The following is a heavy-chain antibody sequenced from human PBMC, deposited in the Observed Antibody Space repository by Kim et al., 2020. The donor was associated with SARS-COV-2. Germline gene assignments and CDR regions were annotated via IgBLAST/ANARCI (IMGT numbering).Heavy chain of an antibody. CDR3: ARHSSSLTVDY. V-gene: IGHV5-51*01. J-gene: IGHJ4*02. CDR2: T. D-gene: IGHD6-13*01. Sequence: TRYSPSFQGQVTISADKSISTAYLQWSSLKASDTAMYYCARHSSSLTVDYWGQGTLVTVSS.